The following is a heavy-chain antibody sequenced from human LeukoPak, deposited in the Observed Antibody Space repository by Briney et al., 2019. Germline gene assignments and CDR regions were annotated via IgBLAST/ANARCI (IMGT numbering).Heavy chain of an antibody. Sequence: QTGGSLRLSCGASGFTFSSYEMNWVRQAPGKGLEWVSYISSSGSTKYYADSVKGRFTISRDNAKNSLYLQMNGLRAEDTAVYYCARKDYGGYAYYYYGLDVWGKGTTVTVSS. CDR3: ARKDYGGYAYYYYGLDV. D-gene: IGHD5-12*01. CDR1: GFTFSSYE. CDR2: ISSSGSTK. J-gene: IGHJ6*04. V-gene: IGHV3-48*03.